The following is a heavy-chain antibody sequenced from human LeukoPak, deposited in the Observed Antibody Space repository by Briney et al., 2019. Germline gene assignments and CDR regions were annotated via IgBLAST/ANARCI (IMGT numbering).Heavy chain of an antibody. CDR3: AGRLSGSYYDPVKY. CDR1: GFTFSSHA. D-gene: IGHD1-26*01. J-gene: IGHJ4*02. CDR2: ISSDGGST. Sequence: GGSLRLSCAASGFTFSSHAMHWVRQAPGKGLDYVSGISSDGGSTYYANSVKGRFTISRDNSKNTLYLQMGSPRAEDMAVYYCAGRLSGSYYDPVKYWGQGSLVTVSS. V-gene: IGHV3-64*01.